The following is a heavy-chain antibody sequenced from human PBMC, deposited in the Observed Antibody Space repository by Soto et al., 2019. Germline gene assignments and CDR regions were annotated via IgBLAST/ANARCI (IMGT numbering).Heavy chain of an antibody. V-gene: IGHV3-23*01. D-gene: IGHD1-26*01. Sequence: GGSLRLSCAVSVFTVSNNYMNWVRQSPGKGLEWVSYISDSGYRTYYADSVKGRFTISRDRSKNTVSLQMDSLRAEDTAVYYCAKDRGIIVKARDAFDVWGQGTKVTVSS. CDR3: AKDRGIIVKARDAFDV. J-gene: IGHJ3*01. CDR1: VFTVSNNY. CDR2: ISDSGYRT.